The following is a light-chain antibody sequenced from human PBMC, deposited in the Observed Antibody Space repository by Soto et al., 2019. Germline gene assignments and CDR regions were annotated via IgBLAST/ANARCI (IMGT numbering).Light chain of an antibody. V-gene: IGKV3-11*01. CDR1: QSVGLS. CDR2: DAS. J-gene: IGKJ1*01. CDR3: QQRTSWPTWT. Sequence: EVVFTQSPATLSLSPGGRATLSCRASQSVGLSLAWYQQKPGQAPRLLLYDASERAYGIPARFSGSGSGTDLTLTISSPEPEDFAVYYCQQRTSWPTWTFGQGTKVDIK.